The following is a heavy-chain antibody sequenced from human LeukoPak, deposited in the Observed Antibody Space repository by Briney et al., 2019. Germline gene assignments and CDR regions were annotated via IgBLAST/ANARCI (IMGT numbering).Heavy chain of an antibody. CDR2: INHRGST. V-gene: IGHV4-34*01. CDR3: ARGGLSIAARPGDFQH. Sequence: PSETLSLTCAVYGVSFSGYYWSWIRQPPGKGLEWIGEINHRGSTNYNPSLKSRVTISVDTSKNQFSLKLSSVTAADTAVYYCARGGLSIAARPGDFQHWGQGTLVTVSS. D-gene: IGHD6-6*01. CDR1: GVSFSGYY. J-gene: IGHJ1*01.